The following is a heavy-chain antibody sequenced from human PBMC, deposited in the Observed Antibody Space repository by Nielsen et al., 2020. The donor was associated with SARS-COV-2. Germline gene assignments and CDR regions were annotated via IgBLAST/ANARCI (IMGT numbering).Heavy chain of an antibody. Sequence: GGSLRLSCAASGFTFSSYWMHWVRQAPGKVLVWVSRINSDGSSTSYADSVKGRFTISRDNAKNTLYLQMNSLRAEDTAVYYCARAFEELGYCSSTSCPFDYWGQGTLVTVSS. J-gene: IGHJ4*02. CDR1: GFTFSSYW. CDR2: INSDGSST. D-gene: IGHD2-2*01. CDR3: ARAFEELGYCSSTSCPFDY. V-gene: IGHV3-74*01.